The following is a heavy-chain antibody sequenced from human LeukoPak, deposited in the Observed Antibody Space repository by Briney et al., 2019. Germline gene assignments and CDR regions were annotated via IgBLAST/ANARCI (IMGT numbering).Heavy chain of an antibody. J-gene: IGHJ4*02. CDR2: INHSGST. V-gene: IGHV4-34*01. Sequence: SETLSLTCAVYGRSFSGYYWSWIRQPPGKGLEWIGEINHSGSTNYNPSLKSRVTISVDTSKNQFSLKLSSVTAADTAVYYCASQTTSSSWYRIDYWGQGTLVTVSS. CDR3: ASQTTSSSWYRIDY. CDR1: GRSFSGYY. D-gene: IGHD6-13*01.